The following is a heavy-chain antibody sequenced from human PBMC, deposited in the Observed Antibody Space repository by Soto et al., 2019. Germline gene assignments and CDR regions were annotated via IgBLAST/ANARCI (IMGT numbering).Heavy chain of an antibody. V-gene: IGHV4-39*01. J-gene: IGHJ6*01. CDR2: FFIGGNT. CDR1: GGSISSSTYY. CDR3: VGLSSGVLVLAAGQDSYYYYYGMDV. Sequence: SETLSLTCTVSGGSISSSTYYWGWMRQPPGKGLEWIASFFIGGNTYYNPSLKSRITISVDTSKNQFSLKLSSVTAADTAVYYFVGLSSGVLVLAAGQDSYYYYYGMDVWGQGTTVTVSS. D-gene: IGHD2-2*01.